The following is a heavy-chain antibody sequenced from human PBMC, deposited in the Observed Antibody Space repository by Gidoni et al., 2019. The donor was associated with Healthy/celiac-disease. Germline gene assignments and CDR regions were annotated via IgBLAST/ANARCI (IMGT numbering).Heavy chain of an antibody. J-gene: IGHJ4*02. Sequence: ELQLEQSGAEVKKPGEALKITCKGSGYSFTSYWIGWGRQMPGKGLEWMGIIYPGDSDTRYSPAFQGQVTISADKSISTAYLQWSSLKASDTAMYYCARVGGMSSGWYTEGDFDYWGQGTLVTVSS. CDR1: GYSFTSYW. D-gene: IGHD6-19*01. CDR2: IYPGDSDT. V-gene: IGHV5-51*01. CDR3: ARVGGMSSGWYTEGDFDY.